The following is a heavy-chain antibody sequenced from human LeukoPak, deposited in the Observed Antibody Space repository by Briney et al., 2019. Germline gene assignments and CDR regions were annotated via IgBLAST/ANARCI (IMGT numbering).Heavy chain of an antibody. J-gene: IGHJ4*02. CDR3: ARDAEPTYYYDSSGYYPYYFDY. Sequence: GGSLRLSCAASGFTFSSYSMNWVRQAPGKGLEWVSSISSSSSYIYYADSVKGRFTISRDNAKNSLYLQMNSLRAEDTAVYYCARDAEPTYYYDSSGYYPYYFDYWGQGTLVTVSS. V-gene: IGHV3-21*01. D-gene: IGHD3-22*01. CDR1: GFTFSSYS. CDR2: ISSSSSYI.